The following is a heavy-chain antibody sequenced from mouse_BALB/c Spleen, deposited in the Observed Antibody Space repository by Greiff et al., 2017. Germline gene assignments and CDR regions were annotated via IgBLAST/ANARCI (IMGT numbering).Heavy chain of an antibody. CDR1: GFSLSTSGMG. D-gene: IGHD1-1*01. CDR2: IYWDDDK. Sequence: QVTLKVSGPGILQPSQTLSLTCSFSGFSLSTSGMGVSWIRQPSGKGLEWLAHIYWDDDKRYNPSLKSRLTISKDTSSNQVFLKITSVDTADTATYYCARREDYGSSYYFDYWGQGTTLTVSS. V-gene: IGHV8-12*01. CDR3: ARREDYGSSYYFDY. J-gene: IGHJ2*01.